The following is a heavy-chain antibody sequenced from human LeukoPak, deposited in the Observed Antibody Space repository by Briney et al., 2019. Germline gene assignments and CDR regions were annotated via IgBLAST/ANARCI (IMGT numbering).Heavy chain of an antibody. V-gene: IGHV4-34*01. CDR3: ARGGSRIVVVVAARKPHYFDY. D-gene: IGHD2-15*01. J-gene: IGHJ4*02. CDR2: ISHSGST. CDR1: GGSFRGYY. Sequence: SETPSLTCAVYGGSFRGYYWSWIRQPPGKGLEVIGEISHSGSTNYNPSLKRRVTISVDTSKNQFSLKLSSVTAADTAVYYCARGGSRIVVVVAARKPHYFDYWGQGTLVTVSS.